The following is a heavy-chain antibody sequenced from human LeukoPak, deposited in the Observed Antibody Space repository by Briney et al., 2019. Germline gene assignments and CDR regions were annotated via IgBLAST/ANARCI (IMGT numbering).Heavy chain of an antibody. CDR3: ATAPRRIAAAGNYFDY. Sequence: GASVKVSCKASGYTFTSYYMHWVRQAPGQGLEWMGIINPSGGSTSYAQKFQGRVTMTRDTSTSTVYMELSSLRSEDTAVYYCATAPRRIAAAGNYFDYWGQGTLVTVSS. CDR2: INPSGGST. D-gene: IGHD6-13*01. V-gene: IGHV1-46*01. CDR1: GYTFTSYY. J-gene: IGHJ4*02.